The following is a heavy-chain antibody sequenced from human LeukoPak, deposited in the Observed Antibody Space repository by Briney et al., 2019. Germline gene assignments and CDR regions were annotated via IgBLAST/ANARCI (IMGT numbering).Heavy chain of an antibody. CDR2: IYYSGST. CDR1: GGSISSGGYY. Sequence: SQTLSLTCTVSGGSISSGGYYWSWIRQPPGKGLEWIGSIYYSGSTYYNPSLKSRVTISVDTSKNQFSLKLSSVTAADTAVYYCARHNRGGYYDSSGYDYWGQGTLVTVSS. J-gene: IGHJ4*02. D-gene: IGHD3-22*01. CDR3: ARHNRGGYYDSSGYDY. V-gene: IGHV4-39*01.